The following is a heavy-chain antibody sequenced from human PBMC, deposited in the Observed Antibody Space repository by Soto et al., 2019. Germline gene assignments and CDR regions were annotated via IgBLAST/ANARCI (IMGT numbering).Heavy chain of an antibody. CDR3: ARGPSSLTRFDY. J-gene: IGHJ4*02. D-gene: IGHD2-2*01. CDR1: GFTFSSYA. Sequence: GGSLRLSCAASGFTFSSYAMHWVRQAPGKGLEWVAVISYDGSNKYYADSVKGRFTISRDNSKNTLYLQMNSLRAEDTAVYYCARGPSSLTRFDYRGQGTLVTVSS. V-gene: IGHV3-30-3*01. CDR2: ISYDGSNK.